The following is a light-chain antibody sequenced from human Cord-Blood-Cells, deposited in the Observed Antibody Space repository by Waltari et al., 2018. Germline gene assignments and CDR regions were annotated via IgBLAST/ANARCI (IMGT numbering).Light chain of an antibody. Sequence: QSALTQPPSASGSPGQSVTISCPGTSSDVGGYNYVSWYQQHPGKAPKLMICEVSKRPSGVPDRVPCPKSGDTCSLTVSGLQAEDEADYYCSSYAGSNNLVFGGGTKLTVL. CDR3: SSYAGSNNLV. V-gene: IGLV2-8*01. J-gene: IGLJ3*02. CDR1: SSDVGGYNY. CDR2: EVS.